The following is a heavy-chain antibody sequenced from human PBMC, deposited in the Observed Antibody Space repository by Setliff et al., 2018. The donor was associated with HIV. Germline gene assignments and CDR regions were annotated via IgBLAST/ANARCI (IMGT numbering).Heavy chain of an antibody. V-gene: IGHV5-51*01. J-gene: IGHJ3*02. CDR1: GDKYNNYW. Sequence: HGESLKISCKDSGDKYNNYWLGWVRQMPGEGLEWIGVIYPSDSDTRYSPSFKGQVTISADKSINTAYLQWSGLRASDTAMYYCAKGGGLSFRYHDWFVKIWGQGTLVT. CDR3: AKGGGLSFRYHDWFVKI. D-gene: IGHD3-9*01. CDR2: IYPSDSDT.